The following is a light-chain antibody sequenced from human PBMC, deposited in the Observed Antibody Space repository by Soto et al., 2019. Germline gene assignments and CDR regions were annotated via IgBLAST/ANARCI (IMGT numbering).Light chain of an antibody. J-gene: IGLJ2*01. V-gene: IGLV2-14*01. CDR2: DVS. CDR3: SSFTTNSTL. CDR1: ISDIGSYNY. Sequence: QSALTQPASVSGSPGQSITISCTGTISDIGSYNYVSWYQQYPGKAPKLMVYDVSNRPSGVSNRFSGSKSGNTASLTISGLQAEDEADYYCSSFTTNSTLFGGGTKVTVL.